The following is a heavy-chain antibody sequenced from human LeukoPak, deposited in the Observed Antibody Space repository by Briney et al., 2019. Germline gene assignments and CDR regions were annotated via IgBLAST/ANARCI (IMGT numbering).Heavy chain of an antibody. Sequence: ASVKVSCKASGCTFTSYGISWVRQAPGQGLEWMGWISAYNGNTNYAQRLQGRVTMTTDTSTNTAYMELRSLRSDDTAVYYCARDHDSSGYYYYWGQGSLVTVSS. D-gene: IGHD3-22*01. CDR1: GCTFTSYG. J-gene: IGHJ4*02. CDR3: ARDHDSSGYYYY. CDR2: ISAYNGNT. V-gene: IGHV1-18*01.